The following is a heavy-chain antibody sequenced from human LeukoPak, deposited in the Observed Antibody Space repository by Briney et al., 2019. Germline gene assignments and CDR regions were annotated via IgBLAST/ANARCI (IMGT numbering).Heavy chain of an antibody. CDR1: GFTFSSYA. CDR3: AKAQDIVVVPAETPFDY. V-gene: IGHV3-23*01. Sequence: GGSLRLSCAASGFTFSSYAMSWVRQAPGKGLEWVSAISGSGGSTYYADSVKGRFTISRDNSKNTLYLQMNSLRAEDTAVYYCAKAQDIVVVPAETPFDYWGQGTLVTVSS. D-gene: IGHD2-2*01. CDR2: ISGSGGST. J-gene: IGHJ4*02.